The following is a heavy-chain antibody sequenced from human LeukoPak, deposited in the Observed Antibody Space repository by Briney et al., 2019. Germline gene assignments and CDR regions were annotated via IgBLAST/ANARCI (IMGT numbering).Heavy chain of an antibody. CDR1: GGSFSGYY. V-gene: IGHV4-34*01. Sequence: SETLSLTCAAYGGSFSGYYWSWIRQPPEKGLEWIGEINHSGSTNYNPSLKSRVTISVDTSKNQFSLKLSSVTAADTAVYYCARYGGAAAGFYWGQGTLVTVSS. J-gene: IGHJ4*02. D-gene: IGHD6-13*01. CDR3: ARYGGAAAGFY. CDR2: INHSGST.